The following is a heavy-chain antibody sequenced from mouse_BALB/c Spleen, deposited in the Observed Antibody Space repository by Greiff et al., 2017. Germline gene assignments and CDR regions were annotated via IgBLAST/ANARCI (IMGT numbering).Heavy chain of an antibody. Sequence: VQLQQSGPELVKPGASVRISCKASGYTFTSYYIHWVKQRPGQGLEWIGWIYPGNVNTKYNEKFKGKATLTADKSSSTAYMQLSSLTSEDSAVYFCARSSTMITTGFAYWGQGTLVTVSA. D-gene: IGHD2-4*01. CDR2: IYPGNVNT. J-gene: IGHJ3*01. CDR1: GYTFTSYY. V-gene: IGHV1S56*01. CDR3: ARSSTMITTGFAY.